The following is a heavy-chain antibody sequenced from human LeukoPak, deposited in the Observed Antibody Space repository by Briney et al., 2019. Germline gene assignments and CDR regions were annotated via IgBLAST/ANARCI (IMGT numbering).Heavy chain of an antibody. J-gene: IGHJ5*02. D-gene: IGHD2-2*01. CDR1: GDTFTSYG. CDR2: ISAYNGNT. CDR3: ARDQSDIVVVSGWFDP. Sequence: ASVKVSCKASGDTFTSYGISWVRQAPGQGLEWMGWISAYNGNTNYAQKLQGRVTMTTDTSTSTAYMELRSLRSDDTAVYYCARDQSDIVVVSGWFDPWGQGTLVTVSS. V-gene: IGHV1-18*01.